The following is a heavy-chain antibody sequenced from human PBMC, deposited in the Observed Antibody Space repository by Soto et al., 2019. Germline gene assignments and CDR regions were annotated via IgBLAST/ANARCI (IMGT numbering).Heavy chain of an antibody. CDR1: GFTFDSYA. CDR3: AKDRLTVFGVVVTFED. V-gene: IGHV3-23*01. Sequence: EVQLLESGGGLVQPGGSLRLSCATDGFTFDSYAMHWVRQAPGKGLEWVSSLSGRGYRTYNADPVKGRLTISRDRSKNTVYLQMNRLRAEDTAVYFCAKDRLTVFGVVVTFEDWGRETLVTVAS. J-gene: IGHJ4*02. D-gene: IGHD3-3*01. CDR2: LSGRGYRT.